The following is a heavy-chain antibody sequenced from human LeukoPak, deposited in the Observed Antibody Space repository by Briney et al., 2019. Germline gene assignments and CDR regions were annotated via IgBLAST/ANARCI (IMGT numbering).Heavy chain of an antibody. CDR2: IYYSGST. CDR1: GGSISSSSYY. Sequence: PSETLSLTCTVSGGSISSSSYYWGWSRQPPGKGLEWIGSIYYSGSTYYNPSLKSRVTISVDTSKNQFSLKLSSVTAADTAVYYCARRRAATTYYYYYYMDVWGKGTTVTVSS. D-gene: IGHD2-15*01. CDR3: ARRRAATTYYYYYYMDV. V-gene: IGHV4-39*01. J-gene: IGHJ6*03.